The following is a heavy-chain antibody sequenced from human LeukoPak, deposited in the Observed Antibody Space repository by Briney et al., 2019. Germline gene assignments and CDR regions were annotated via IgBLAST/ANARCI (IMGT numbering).Heavy chain of an antibody. CDR2: IIPIFGTA. V-gene: IGHV1-69*05. J-gene: IGHJ6*03. Sequence: GASVKVSCKASGGTFSSYAISWVRQAPGQGLEWMGGIIPIFGTANYAQKFQGRVTITTDESTSTAYMELSSLRSEDTAVYYCARGEPYYYYYYMDAWGKGTTVTVSS. CDR3: ARGEPYYYYYYMDA. CDR1: GGTFSSYA.